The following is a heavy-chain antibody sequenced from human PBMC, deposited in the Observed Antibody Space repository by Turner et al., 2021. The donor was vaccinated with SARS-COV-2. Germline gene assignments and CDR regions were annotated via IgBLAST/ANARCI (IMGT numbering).Heavy chain of an antibody. CDR2: ISYDGSNK. Sequence: QVQLVESGGGVVQPGRSLRLSCAASGFTFSRYGMHWVRQAPGKGLEWVAVISYDGSNKYYADSVKGRFTISRDNSKNTLYLQMNSLRAEDTAVYYCAKESNFDYWGQGTLVTVSS. J-gene: IGHJ4*02. V-gene: IGHV3-30*18. CDR1: GFTFSRYG. CDR3: AKESNFDY.